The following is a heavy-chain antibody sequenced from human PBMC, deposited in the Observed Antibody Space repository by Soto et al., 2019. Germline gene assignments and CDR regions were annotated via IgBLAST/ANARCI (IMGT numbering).Heavy chain of an antibody. J-gene: IGHJ4*02. D-gene: IGHD3-16*01. CDR2: ISACNGNT. CDR1: GYTFTSYG. Sequence: ASVKVSCKASGYTFTSYGISWVRQAPGRGLEWMGWISACNGNTNYAQKLQGRVTMTTDTSTSTAYMELRSLRSDDTAVYYCARRGLFGGPTGFASVWGQGNLVTVSS. CDR3: ARRGLFGGPTGFASV. V-gene: IGHV1-18*01.